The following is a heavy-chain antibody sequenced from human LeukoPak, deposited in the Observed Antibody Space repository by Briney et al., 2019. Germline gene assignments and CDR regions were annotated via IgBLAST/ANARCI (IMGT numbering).Heavy chain of an antibody. CDR1: GGTFSSYA. V-gene: IGHV1-69*05. CDR3: ASGDPHTARFDY. Sequence: ASVKVSCKASGGTFSSYAISWVRQAPGQGLEWMGGIIPIFGTANYAQKFQGRVTITTDESTSTAYMELSSLRSEDTAVYYCASGDPHTARFDYWGQGTLVTVSS. CDR2: IIPIFGTA. D-gene: IGHD5-18*01. J-gene: IGHJ4*02.